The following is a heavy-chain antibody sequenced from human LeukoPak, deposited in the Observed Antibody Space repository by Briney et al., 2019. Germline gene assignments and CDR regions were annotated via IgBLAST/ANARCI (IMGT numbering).Heavy chain of an antibody. CDR1: GGSISSGDYY. CDR3: SRRSSWYGYFDY. Sequence: SETLSLTCTVSGGSISSGDYYWSWIRQPPGKGLEWIGYIYYSGSTYYNPSLKSRVTISVDTSKNQFSLKLSSVTAADTAVYYCSRRSSWYGYFDYWGQGTLVTVSS. J-gene: IGHJ4*02. D-gene: IGHD6-13*01. CDR2: IYYSGST. V-gene: IGHV4-30-4*03.